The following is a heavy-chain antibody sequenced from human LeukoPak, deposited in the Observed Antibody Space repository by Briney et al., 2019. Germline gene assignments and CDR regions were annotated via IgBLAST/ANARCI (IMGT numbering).Heavy chain of an antibody. CDR1: GFTFSSYG. V-gene: IGHV3-23*01. CDR3: AKGTWGGPFDY. J-gene: IGHJ4*02. Sequence: GGSLRLSCAASGFTFSSYGMSWVRQAPGKGLEWVSAISGSGGSTYYADSVKGRFTISRDNSNNTLYLQMNSLRAEDTAVYYCAKGTWGGPFDYWGQGTLVTVSS. CDR2: ISGSGGST. D-gene: IGHD3-16*01.